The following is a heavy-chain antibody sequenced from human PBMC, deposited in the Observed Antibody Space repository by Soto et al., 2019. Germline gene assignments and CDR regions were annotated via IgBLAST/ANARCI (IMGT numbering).Heavy chain of an antibody. Sequence: EVQLLESGGGLVQPGGSRSLSCAASAFSFPNQAMTGVRQAPGKGREWVSGVSGSGGGTSYADSVKGRFTVARDNSKSTLDLQMNRMRAEDTAIYYGARRSRDGYNSPIDYWGQGTLVTVSS. CDR2: VSGSGGGT. CDR3: ARRSRDGYNSPIDY. V-gene: IGHV3-23*01. CDR1: AFSFPNQA. J-gene: IGHJ4*02. D-gene: IGHD5-12*01.